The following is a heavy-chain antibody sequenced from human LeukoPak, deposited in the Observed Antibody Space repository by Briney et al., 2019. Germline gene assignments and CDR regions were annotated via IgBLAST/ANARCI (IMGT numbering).Heavy chain of an antibody. Sequence: GSLRLSCAASGFTFSSYAMSWVRQAPGKGLEWIGTVYYSGNTYYSPSLRSRVTISLDKSKNQFSLNLTSVTAADTAVYYCARREAGTENPDIVASTYFDYWGQGTLVTVSS. CDR3: ARREAGTENPDIVASTYFDY. CDR2: VYYSGNT. J-gene: IGHJ4*02. D-gene: IGHD5-12*01. CDR1: GFTFSSYA. V-gene: IGHV4-38-2*01.